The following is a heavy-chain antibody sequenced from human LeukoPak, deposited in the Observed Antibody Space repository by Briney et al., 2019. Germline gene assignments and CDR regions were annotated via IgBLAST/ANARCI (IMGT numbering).Heavy chain of an antibody. CDR3: AKPSPGIAVAGLIPRDYYYGMDV. CDR1: GFTFSSYG. J-gene: IGHJ6*02. Sequence: QAGGSLRLSCAAAGFTFSSYGMYWVRQAPGKGLEWVAVISYDGSNKYYADSVKGRFTISRDNSKNTLYLQMNSLRAEDTAVYYCAKPSPGIAVAGLIPRDYYYGMDVWGQGTTVTVSS. V-gene: IGHV3-30*18. D-gene: IGHD6-19*01. CDR2: ISYDGSNK.